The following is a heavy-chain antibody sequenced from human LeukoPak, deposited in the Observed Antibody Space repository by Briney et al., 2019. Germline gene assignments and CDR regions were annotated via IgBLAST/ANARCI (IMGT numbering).Heavy chain of an antibody. V-gene: IGHV4-4*07. CDR2: IYTSGST. CDR3: ARVPQDYGGPRGWFDP. J-gene: IGHJ5*02. D-gene: IGHD4-23*01. Sequence: PSETLSLTCTVSGGSISSYYWSWIRQPAGKGLEWIGRIYTSGSTNYNPSLKSRVTMSVDTSKNQFSLKLSSVTAADTAVYYCARVPQDYGGPRGWFDPWGQGTLVTVSS. CDR1: GGSISSYY.